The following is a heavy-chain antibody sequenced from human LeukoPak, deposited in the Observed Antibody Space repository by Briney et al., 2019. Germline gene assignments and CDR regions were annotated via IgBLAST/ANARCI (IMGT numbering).Heavy chain of an antibody. J-gene: IGHJ4*02. V-gene: IGHV5-51*01. CDR1: GYSFTSYW. CDR3: ARQRGEYSSSSTFPTYYMDV. CDR2: IYPGDSDT. D-gene: IGHD6-6*01. Sequence: GESLKISCKGSGYSFTSYWIGWVRQMPGKGLEWMGIIYPGDSDTRYSPSFQGQVTISADKSISTAYLQWSGLKASDTAMYYCARQRGEYSSSSTFPTYYMDVWGQGTLVTVSS.